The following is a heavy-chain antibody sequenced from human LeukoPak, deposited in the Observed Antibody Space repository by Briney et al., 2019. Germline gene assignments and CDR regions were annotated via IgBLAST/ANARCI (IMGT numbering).Heavy chain of an antibody. CDR1: GGSISSCY. V-gene: IGHV4-4*07. CDR3: ARAGSIAAAAD. Sequence: SETLSLTCTVSGGSISSCYWSWIRQPAGKGLEWIGRIYTSGSTNYNPSLKSRVTISVDKSKNQFSLKLSSVTAADTAVYYCARAGSIAAAADWGQGTLVTVSS. D-gene: IGHD6-13*01. J-gene: IGHJ4*02. CDR2: IYTSGST.